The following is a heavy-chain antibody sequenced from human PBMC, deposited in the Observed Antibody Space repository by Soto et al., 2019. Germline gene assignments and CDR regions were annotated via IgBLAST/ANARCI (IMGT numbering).Heavy chain of an antibody. D-gene: IGHD6-13*01. CDR3: ASASIAAAGTVNY. J-gene: IGHJ4*02. Sequence: GGSLRLSCAASGFTFSNYWMHWVRQAPGKGLLWVSRVNSDGSSTSYADSVKGRFTISRDNAKNTLYLQMNSLRAEDTAVYYCASASIAAAGTVNYWGQGTLVTVSS. V-gene: IGHV3-74*01. CDR1: GFTFSNYW. CDR2: VNSDGSST.